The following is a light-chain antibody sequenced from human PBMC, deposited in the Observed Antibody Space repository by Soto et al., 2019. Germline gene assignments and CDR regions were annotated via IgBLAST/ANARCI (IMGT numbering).Light chain of an antibody. Sequence: QSALTQPPSASGSPGQSVTISCTGTRSDVGDYNYVSWYQQHPGKAPKLIIYEVNKRPSGVPDRFSGSKSSNMASLSVSGLQADDEADCYCSAYAGSNSLEVLGGGTKLTV. CDR3: SAYAGSNSLEV. CDR2: EVN. J-gene: IGLJ2*01. CDR1: RSDVGDYNY. V-gene: IGLV2-8*01.